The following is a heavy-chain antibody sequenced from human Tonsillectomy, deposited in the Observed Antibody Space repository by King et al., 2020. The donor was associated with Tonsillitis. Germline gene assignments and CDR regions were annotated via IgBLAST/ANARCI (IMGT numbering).Heavy chain of an antibody. CDR1: GGSISGYY. CDR3: ARDRGGITNAFDF. J-gene: IGHJ3*01. CDR2: IYYSGYT. Sequence: VQLQESGPGLVKPSETLSLTCTVSGGSISGYYWSWIRQPPGKGLEWIGYIYYSGYTNYNPSLKSRVTISVDTSKSQFSLKLSSVTAADTAVYYCARDRGGITNAFDFWPGDNGHRLF. V-gene: IGHV4-59*01. D-gene: IGHD3-10*01.